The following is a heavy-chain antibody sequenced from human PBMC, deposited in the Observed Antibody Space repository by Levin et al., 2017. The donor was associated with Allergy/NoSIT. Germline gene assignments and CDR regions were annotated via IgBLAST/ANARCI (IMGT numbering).Heavy chain of an antibody. Sequence: GGSLRLSCAASGFTASSNYMSWVRQAPGKGLEWVSVIYSGGSTYYADSVKGRFTISRDNSKNTLYLQMSSLRAEDTAVYYCARESDSGYYYDSWGQGTLVTVSS. CDR1: GFTASSNY. CDR3: ARESDSGYYYDS. CDR2: IYSGGST. J-gene: IGHJ4*02. D-gene: IGHD5-12*01. V-gene: IGHV3-53*01.